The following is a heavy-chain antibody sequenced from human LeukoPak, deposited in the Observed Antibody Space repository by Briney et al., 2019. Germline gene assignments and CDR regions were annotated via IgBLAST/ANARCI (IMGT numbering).Heavy chain of an antibody. CDR1: GFTFRTYW. D-gene: IGHD3-10*02. V-gene: IGHV3-7*01. CDR2: INQDGSAA. CDR3: AELGITMIGGV. Sequence: GGSLRLSCAASGFTFRTYWMSWVRQAPGKGLEWVANINQDGSAANYVDSVKGRFTISRDNSKNSLYLQMNSLRAEDTAVYYCAELGITMIGGVWGKGTTVTISS. J-gene: IGHJ6*04.